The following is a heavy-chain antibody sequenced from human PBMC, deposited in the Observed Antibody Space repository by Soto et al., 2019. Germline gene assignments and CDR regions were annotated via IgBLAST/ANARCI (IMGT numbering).Heavy chain of an antibody. Sequence: WASVKVSCKASGGTFSSYAISWVRQAPGQGLEWMGGIIPIFGTANYAQKFQGRVTITADESTSTAYMELSSLRSEDTAVYYCARAYYYDSSATYYYYGMDVWGQGTTVTVSS. D-gene: IGHD3-22*01. CDR2: IIPIFGTA. V-gene: IGHV1-69*13. CDR3: ARAYYYDSSATYYYYGMDV. CDR1: GGTFSSYA. J-gene: IGHJ6*02.